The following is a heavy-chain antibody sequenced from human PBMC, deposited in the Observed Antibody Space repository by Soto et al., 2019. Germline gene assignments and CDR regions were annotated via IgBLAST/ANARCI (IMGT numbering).Heavy chain of an antibody. CDR2: ISYDGSNK. CDR3: ARDSGITMIVVVPPDAFDI. J-gene: IGHJ3*02. V-gene: IGHV3-30-3*01. CDR1: GFTFSSYA. D-gene: IGHD3-22*01. Sequence: GGSLRLSCAASGFTFSSYAMHWVRQAPGKGLEWVAVISYDGSNKYYADSVKGRFTISRDNSKNTLYLQMNRLGAEDTAVYYCARDSGITMIVVVPPDAFDIWGQGTMVTVSS.